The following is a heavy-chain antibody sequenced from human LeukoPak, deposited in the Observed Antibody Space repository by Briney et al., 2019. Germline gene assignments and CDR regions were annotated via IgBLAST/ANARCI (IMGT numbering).Heavy chain of an antibody. CDR1: GGSISSGSYY. V-gene: IGHV4-61*02. CDR2: IYTSGST. Sequence: KSSQTLSLTCTVSGGSISSGSYYWSWIRQPAGKGLQWIGRIYTSGSTNYNPSLKSRVTISVDTSKNQFSLKLSSVTAADTAVYYCARAAVPYYFDYWGQGTLVTVSS. J-gene: IGHJ4*02. D-gene: IGHD2-2*01. CDR3: ARAAVPYYFDY.